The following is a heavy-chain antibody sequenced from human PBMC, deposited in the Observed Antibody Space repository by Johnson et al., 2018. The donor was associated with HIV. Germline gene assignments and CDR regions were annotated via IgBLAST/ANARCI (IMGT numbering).Heavy chain of an antibody. Sequence: VQLVESGGGLVQPGGSLRLSCAASGFTFSSYAMSWVRQAPGKGLEWVSVIYSGGSTYYADSVKGRFTISRDNSKNTLYLQMNSLRAEDTALYYCARAYSYGVFDIWGQGTMVTVSS. V-gene: IGHV3-66*01. J-gene: IGHJ3*02. D-gene: IGHD5-18*01. CDR2: IYSGGST. CDR3: ARAYSYGVFDI. CDR1: GFTFSSYA.